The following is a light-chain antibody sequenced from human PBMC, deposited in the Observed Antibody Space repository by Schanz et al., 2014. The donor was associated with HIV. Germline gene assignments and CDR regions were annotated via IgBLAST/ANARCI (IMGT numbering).Light chain of an antibody. CDR1: SSNIGSNT. Sequence: QSVLTQPPSASGTPGQRVTLSCSGSSSNIGSNTEHWNQQLPGTAPKLLIYSNNQRPSGVPGRLSGSGSGTSASLAISGLQSEDEADYYCAGWDDSLSGRVFGGGTKLTVL. CDR2: SNN. J-gene: IGLJ3*02. V-gene: IGLV1-44*01. CDR3: AGWDDSLSGRV.